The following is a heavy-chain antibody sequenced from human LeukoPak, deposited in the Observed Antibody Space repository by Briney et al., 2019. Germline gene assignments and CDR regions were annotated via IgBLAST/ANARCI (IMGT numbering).Heavy chain of an antibody. J-gene: IGHJ5*02. CDR2: IIPIFGTA. V-gene: IGHV1-69*01. CDR1: GGTFSSYA. CDR3: ARDHLDTAMVTGWFDP. Sequence: ASVKVSCKASGGTFSSYAISWVRQAPGQGLEWMGGIIPIFGTANYAQKFQGRVTITADESTSTAYMELSSLRSEDTAVYYRARDHLDTAMVTGWFDPWGQGTLVTVSS. D-gene: IGHD5-18*01.